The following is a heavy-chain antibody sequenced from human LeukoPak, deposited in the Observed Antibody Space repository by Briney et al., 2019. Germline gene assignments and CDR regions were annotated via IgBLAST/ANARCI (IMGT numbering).Heavy chain of an antibody. J-gene: IGHJ6*03. D-gene: IGHD6-19*01. CDR2: MRYDGSEK. CDR1: GFIFSNFG. CDR3: AIAPGIAVTQNYYYYYYMDV. Sequence: GGSLRLSCAASGFIFSNFGMHWVRQAPGKGLEWVSFMRYDGSEKYYADSVKGRFTISRDNSKNTLYLQMNSLRAEDTAVYYCAIAPGIAVTQNYYYYYYMDVWGKGTTVTISS. V-gene: IGHV3-30*02.